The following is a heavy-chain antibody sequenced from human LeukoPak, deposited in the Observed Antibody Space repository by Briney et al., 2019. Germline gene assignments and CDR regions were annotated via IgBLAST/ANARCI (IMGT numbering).Heavy chain of an antibody. CDR3: AWRPPMSAADNWLDP. V-gene: IGHV1-2*06. D-gene: IGHD6-13*01. J-gene: IGHJ5*02. CDR2: IDPNSGGT. Sequence: ASVKVSCKASDYIFIGHFIHWVRQAPGQGLEWIGRIDPNSGGTSFAPKFQGRVTMTRDTSISTAYMEVTRLTSDDTAVYYCAWRPPMSAADNWLDPWGQGTLVTVSS. CDR1: DYIFIGHF.